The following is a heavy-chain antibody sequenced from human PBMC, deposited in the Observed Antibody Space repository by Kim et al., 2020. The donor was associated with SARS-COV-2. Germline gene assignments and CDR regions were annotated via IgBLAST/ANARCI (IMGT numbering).Heavy chain of an antibody. Sequence: VKGRFTISRDNAKNSLYLQMNSLRAEDTAVYYCARDSAYCSSTSCSFDYWGQGTLVTVSS. D-gene: IGHD2-2*01. V-gene: IGHV3-21*01. CDR3: ARDSAYCSSTSCSFDY. J-gene: IGHJ4*02.